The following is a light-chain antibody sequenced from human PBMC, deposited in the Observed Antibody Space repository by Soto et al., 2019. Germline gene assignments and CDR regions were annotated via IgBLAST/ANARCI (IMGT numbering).Light chain of an antibody. CDR2: EVS. J-gene: IGLJ2*01. V-gene: IGLV2-8*01. CDR1: SSGVGGYTY. CDR3: TSYAGSNNLI. Sequence: QPVLTQPPSASGSPGQSVTISCTGTSSGVGGYTYVSWYQQHPGKAPKLMIYEVSKRPSGVPDRFSGSKSGNTASLTVSGLQAEDEADYYCTSYAGSNNLIFGGGTKLTVL.